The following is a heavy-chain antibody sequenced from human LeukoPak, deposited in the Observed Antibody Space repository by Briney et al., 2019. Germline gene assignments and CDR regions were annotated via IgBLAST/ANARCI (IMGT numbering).Heavy chain of an antibody. CDR2: IYPGDSDT. V-gene: IGHV5-51*01. CDR3: ARSFTPYQPLDVFDY. CDR1: GYSFTSYW. D-gene: IGHD2-2*01. J-gene: IGHJ4*02. Sequence: GESLKISCKGSGYSFTSYWIGWVRQMPGKGLEWMGIIYPGDSDTRYSPSFQGQVTISADKSISTAYLQWSSLKASDTAMYYCARSFTPYQPLDVFDYWGQGTLVTVSP.